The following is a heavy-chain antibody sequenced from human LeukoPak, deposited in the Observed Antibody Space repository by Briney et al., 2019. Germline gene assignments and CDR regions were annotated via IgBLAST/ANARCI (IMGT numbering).Heavy chain of an antibody. CDR1: GFTSSSYT. CDR2: IKRDGSDT. D-gene: IGHD3-22*01. CDR3: ARDANYYDSRGENYFNC. Sequence: PGGSLRLSSAAPGFTSSSYTMSWVRQGPGKGLEWGSNIKRDGSDTYYVDSVKVPFTICRDNAKNSLYLQLNSLRAEDTAVYYCARDANYYDSRGENYFNCWGQGTLVTVSS. V-gene: IGHV3-7*01. J-gene: IGHJ4*02.